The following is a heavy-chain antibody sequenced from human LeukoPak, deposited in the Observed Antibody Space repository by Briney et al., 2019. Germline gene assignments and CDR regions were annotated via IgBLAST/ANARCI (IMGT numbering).Heavy chain of an antibody. Sequence: GGSLRLSCAASGFTFSSYAMSWVRQAPGKGLEWVGRIKSKTDGGTTDYAAPVKGRFTISRDDSKNTLYLQMNSLKTEDTAVYYCTTGYGVTIIIHWGQGTLVTVSS. CDR2: IKSKTDGGTT. V-gene: IGHV3-15*01. CDR3: TTGYGVTIIIH. J-gene: IGHJ4*02. D-gene: IGHD3-10*01. CDR1: GFTFSSYA.